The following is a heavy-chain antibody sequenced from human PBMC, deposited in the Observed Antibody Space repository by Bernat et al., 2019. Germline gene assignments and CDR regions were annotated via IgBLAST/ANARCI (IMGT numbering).Heavy chain of an antibody. V-gene: IGHV4-59*01. Sequence: QVQLQESGPGLVKPSETLSLTCTVSGGSISSYYWSWIQQPPGKGLEWIGYIYYSGSTNYNPSLKSRVTISVDTSKNQFSLKLSSVTAADTAVYYCAREDDYGGSTFDYWGQGTLVTVSS. CDR3: AREDDYGGSTFDY. D-gene: IGHD4-23*01. CDR2: IYYSGST. CDR1: GGSISSYY. J-gene: IGHJ4*02.